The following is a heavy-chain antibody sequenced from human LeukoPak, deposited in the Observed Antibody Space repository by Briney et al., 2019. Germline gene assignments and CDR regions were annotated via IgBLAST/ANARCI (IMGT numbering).Heavy chain of an antibody. CDR3: ARGYSSGWY. Sequence: PGRSLRLSCAASGFTFSSSCMSWVRQAPGKGLEWVANIRQDGREKYYMDSVKGRFTISRDNSKNTLYLQMNSLRAEDTAVYYCARGYSSGWYWGQGTLVTVSS. J-gene: IGHJ4*02. D-gene: IGHD6-19*01. V-gene: IGHV3-7*01. CDR2: IRQDGREK. CDR1: GFTFSSSC.